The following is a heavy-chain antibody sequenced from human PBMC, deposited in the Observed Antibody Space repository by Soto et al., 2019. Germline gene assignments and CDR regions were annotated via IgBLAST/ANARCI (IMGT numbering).Heavy chain of an antibody. CDR2: INGGNGNT. V-gene: IGHV1-3*01. J-gene: IGHJ6*02. CDR3: ARWYLSARGYYYYGMDV. D-gene: IGHD2-15*01. Sequence: ASVKVSCKASGYTFTSYATHWVRQAPGQRLEWMGWINGGNGNTKYSQKFQGRVTITRDTSASTAYMELSSLRSEDTAVYYCARWYLSARGYYYYGMDVWGQGTTVTV. CDR1: GYTFTSYA.